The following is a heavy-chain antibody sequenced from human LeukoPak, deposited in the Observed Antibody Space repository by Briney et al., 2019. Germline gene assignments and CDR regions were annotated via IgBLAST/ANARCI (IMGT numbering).Heavy chain of an antibody. D-gene: IGHD1-1*01. V-gene: IGHV4-30-4*01. Sequence: SQTLSLTCTVSGGSISSGDYYWSWIRQPPGKGLEWIGYIYYSRSTYYNPSLKSRVTISVDTSKNRFSLKLSSVTAADTAVYYCARRTENWNYFDYWGQGALVTVSS. CDR3: ARRTENWNYFDY. J-gene: IGHJ4*02. CDR1: GGSISSGDYY. CDR2: IYYSRST.